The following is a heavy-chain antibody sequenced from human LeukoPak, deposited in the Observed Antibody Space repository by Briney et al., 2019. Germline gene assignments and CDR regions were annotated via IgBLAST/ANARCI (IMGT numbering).Heavy chain of an antibody. Sequence: PSETLSLTCTVSGGSISSSGFYWGWIRQPPGKGLEWIGSIYHSASTYYNPSLKSRVTMSVYTSKNQFSLKLSSVTAADTAVYYCARNRGYYDFWSGYYADYYYYYMDVWGKGTTVTVSS. V-gene: IGHV4-39*01. CDR3: ARNRGYYDFWSGYYADYYYYYMDV. D-gene: IGHD3-3*01. CDR2: IYHSAST. CDR1: GGSISSSGFY. J-gene: IGHJ6*03.